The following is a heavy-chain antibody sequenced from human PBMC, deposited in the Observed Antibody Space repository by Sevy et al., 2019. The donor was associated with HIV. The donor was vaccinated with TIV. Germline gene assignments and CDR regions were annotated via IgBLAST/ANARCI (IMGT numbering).Heavy chain of an antibody. CDR3: ARDSGYSTNSNPGY. CDR1: GFTFSTYS. J-gene: IGHJ4*02. V-gene: IGHV3-30*03. CDR2: VLYDGNSM. Sequence: GGSLRLSCAASGFTFSTYSMHWVRQAPGKGLEWVAGVLYDGNSMFYADSVKGRFTISRDNSKNTLYLQVNNLRREDTAVYYCARDSGYSTNSNPGYWGQGTLVTVSS. D-gene: IGHD1-1*01.